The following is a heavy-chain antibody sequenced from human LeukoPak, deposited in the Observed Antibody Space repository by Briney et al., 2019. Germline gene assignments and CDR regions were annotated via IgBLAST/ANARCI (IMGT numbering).Heavy chain of an antibody. V-gene: IGHV4-59*01. Sequence: SETLSLTCTVSGGSISSYYWSWIRQPPGKGLEWIGYIYYSGSTNYNPSLKSRVTISVDSSKNQFSLKLSSVTAADTAVYYCARDSVAVAGDRAFDIWGHGTMVTVSS. CDR3: ARDSVAVAGDRAFDI. D-gene: IGHD2-15*01. CDR1: GGSISSYY. CDR2: IYYSGST. J-gene: IGHJ3*02.